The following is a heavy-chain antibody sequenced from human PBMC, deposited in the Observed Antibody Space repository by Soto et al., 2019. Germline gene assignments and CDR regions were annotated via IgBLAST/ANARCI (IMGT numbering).Heavy chain of an antibody. CDR1: GFTFSSYA. CDR2: ISGSGGST. CDR3: AKDQAATDLEFDFDY. V-gene: IGHV3-23*01. Sequence: PGGSLRLSCAASGFTFSSYAMSWVRQAPGKGLEWVSAISGSGGSTYYADSVKGRFTISRDNSKNTLYLQMNSLRAEDTAVYYCAKDQAATDLEFDFDYWGQGTLVTVSS. D-gene: IGHD6-25*01. J-gene: IGHJ4*02.